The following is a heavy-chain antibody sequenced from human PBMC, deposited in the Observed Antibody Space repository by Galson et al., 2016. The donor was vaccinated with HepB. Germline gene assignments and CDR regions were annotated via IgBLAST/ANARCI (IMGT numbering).Heavy chain of an antibody. J-gene: IGHJ4*02. CDR1: GFTFSSHA. CDR2: ISYDGHDK. D-gene: IGHD2-2*01. Sequence: SLRLSCAASGFTFSSHAMHWVRQAPGKGLEWVAVISYDGHDKYYADSVKGRFTITRDDSENTLYLQMNSLRAEDTAVYYCAISTNGECPHDYWGQGTLVTVSS. V-gene: IGHV3-30*04. CDR3: AISTNGECPHDY.